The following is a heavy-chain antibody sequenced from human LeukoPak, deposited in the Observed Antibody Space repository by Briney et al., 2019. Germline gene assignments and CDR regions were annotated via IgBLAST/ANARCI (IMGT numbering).Heavy chain of an antibody. CDR1: GYTFTGYY. CDR3: ARDGGYCSGGSCPGAFDI. CDR2: INPNSGGT. D-gene: IGHD2-15*01. J-gene: IGHJ3*02. Sequence: GASVKVSCKASGYTFTGYYMHWVRQAPGQGLEWMGWINPNSGGTNYAQKFQGRVTMTRDTSISTAYMERSRLRSDDTAVYYCARDGGYCSGGSCPGAFDIWGQGTMVTVSS. V-gene: IGHV1-2*02.